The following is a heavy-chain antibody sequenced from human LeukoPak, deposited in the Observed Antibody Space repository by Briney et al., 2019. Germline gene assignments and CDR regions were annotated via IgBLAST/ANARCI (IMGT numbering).Heavy chain of an antibody. CDR1: GDSISDYY. CDR3: ASIPPYSGSYYFDY. D-gene: IGHD1-26*01. Sequence: SETLSLTCTVSGDSISDYYWSWIRQPAGKGLEWIGRIYTSGSTNYNPSLKSRVTMSVDTSKNQFSLKLSSVTAADTAVYYCASIPPYSGSYYFDYWGQGTLVTVSS. CDR2: IYTSGST. J-gene: IGHJ4*02. V-gene: IGHV4-4*07.